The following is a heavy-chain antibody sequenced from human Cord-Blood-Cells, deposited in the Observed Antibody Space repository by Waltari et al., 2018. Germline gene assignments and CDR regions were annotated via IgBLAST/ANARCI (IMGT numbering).Heavy chain of an antibody. CDR3: ARGYRITIFGVVIARYGMDV. V-gene: IGHV4-34*01. CDR1: GGSFSGYY. Sequence: QVQLQQWGAGLLKPSETLSLTCAVYGGSFSGYYWSWIGQPQGKGLEGIGEINHSGSTNYNPSLKSRVTISVDTSKNQFSLKLSSVTAADTAVYYCARGYRITIFGVVIARYGMDVWGQGTTVTVSS. J-gene: IGHJ6*02. CDR2: INHSGST. D-gene: IGHD3-3*01.